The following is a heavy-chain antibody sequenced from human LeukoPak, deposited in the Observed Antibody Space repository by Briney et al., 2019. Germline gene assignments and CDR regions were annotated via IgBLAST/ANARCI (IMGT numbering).Heavy chain of an antibody. V-gene: IGHV4-31*03. Sequence: SQTLSLTCTVSGGSISSGGYYWSWIRQHPGKGLEWIGYIYYSGSTYYNPSLKSRVTISVDTSKNQFSLKLSSVTAADTAVYYCASLKYGTDFWSGYYTNNWFDPWGQGTLVTVSS. J-gene: IGHJ5*02. CDR2: IYYSGST. CDR1: GGSISSGGYY. CDR3: ASLKYGTDFWSGYYTNNWFDP. D-gene: IGHD3-3*01.